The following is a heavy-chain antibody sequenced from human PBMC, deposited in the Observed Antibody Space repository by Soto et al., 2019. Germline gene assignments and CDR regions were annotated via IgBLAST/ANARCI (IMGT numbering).Heavy chain of an antibody. CDR1: GFSFSTYD. V-gene: IGHV3-48*02. CDR3: ARDPLVGYADMDV. Sequence: EVQLVESGGGVVQSGGSLRLSCAASGFSFSTYDMNWVRQAPGKGLEWVSYISSGGQTIKSTDSVKGRFTISRDNAKNSLYLLRSGLRDEDAGVYYCARDPLVGYADMDVWGQGTTVTVSS. CDR2: ISSGGQTI. J-gene: IGHJ6*02. D-gene: IGHD5-12*01.